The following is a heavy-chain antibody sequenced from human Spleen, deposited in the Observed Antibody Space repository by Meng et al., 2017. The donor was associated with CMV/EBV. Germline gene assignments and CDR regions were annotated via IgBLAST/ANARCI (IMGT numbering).Heavy chain of an antibody. CDR1: GFTVNNNY. J-gene: IGHJ4*02. D-gene: IGHD3-3*01. Sequence: GESLKISCAASGFTVNNNYMSWVRQPPGKGLEWVSLIYSGGGTQYADSVKGRFTISRDNSKNTVYLQMNSLRAEDTAVYYCAKAHFDFWSAGEVDYWGQGTLVTVSS. CDR3: AKAHFDFWSAGEVDY. V-gene: IGHV3-53*01. CDR2: IYSGGGT.